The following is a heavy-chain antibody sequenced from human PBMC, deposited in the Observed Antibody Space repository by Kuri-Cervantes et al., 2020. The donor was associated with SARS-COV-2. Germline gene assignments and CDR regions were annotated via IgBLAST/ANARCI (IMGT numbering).Heavy chain of an antibody. CDR2: ISAYNGNT. CDR3: ARDLRPGYCSSTSCPRSRWFDP. D-gene: IGHD2-2*03. V-gene: IGHV1-18*01. J-gene: IGHJ5*02. Sequence: ASVKVSCKASGYTFTSYGISWVRQAPGQGLEWMGWISAYNGNTSYAQKLQGRVTMTTDTSTSTAYMELRSLRSDDTAVYYCARDLRPGYCSSTSCPRSRWFDPWGQGTLVTVSS. CDR1: GYTFTSYG.